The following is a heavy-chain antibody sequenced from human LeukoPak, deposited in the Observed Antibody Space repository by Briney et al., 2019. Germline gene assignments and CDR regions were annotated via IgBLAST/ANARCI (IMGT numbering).Heavy chain of an antibody. CDR3: ARGPPYDILTGLDYYYMDV. CDR1: GGTFSSYA. Sequence: GSSVKVSCKASGGTFSSYAISWVRQAPGQGLEWMGGIIPIFGTANYAQKFQGRVTITTDESTSTAYMEPSSLRSEDTAVYYCARGPPYDILTGLDYYYMDVWGKGTTVTVSS. J-gene: IGHJ6*03. D-gene: IGHD3-9*01. CDR2: IIPIFGTA. V-gene: IGHV1-69*05.